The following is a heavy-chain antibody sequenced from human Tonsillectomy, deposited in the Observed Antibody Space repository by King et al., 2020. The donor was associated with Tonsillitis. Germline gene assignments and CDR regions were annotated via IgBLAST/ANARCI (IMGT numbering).Heavy chain of an antibody. CDR1: GGSISSSSYY. CDR3: ARHIYSGYDPFNY. D-gene: IGHD5-12*01. V-gene: IGHV4-39*01. J-gene: IGHJ4*02. CDR2: IYYSGST. Sequence: QLQESGPGLVKPSETLSLTCTVSGGSISSSSYYWGWIRQPPGKGLEWIGSIYYSGSTYDNPSLKSRVTISVDTSKNQFSLKLSSVTAADTAVYYCARHIYSGYDPFNYWGQGTLVTVSS.